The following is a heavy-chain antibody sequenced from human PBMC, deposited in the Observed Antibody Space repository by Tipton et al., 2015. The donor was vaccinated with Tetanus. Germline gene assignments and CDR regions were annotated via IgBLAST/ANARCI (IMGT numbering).Heavy chain of an antibody. CDR1: GASIGSISYY. CDR2: TYYSGST. Sequence: LRLSCTVSGASIGSISYYWSWIRQPPGKGLEWIGYTYYSGSTGYNPSLKSRVTISIDSSKNQFSLKLTSVTAADTAVYYCASDPALMGNFDYWGQGTLVTVSS. CDR3: ASDPALMGNFDY. V-gene: IGHV4-61*01. J-gene: IGHJ4*02. D-gene: IGHD2-2*01.